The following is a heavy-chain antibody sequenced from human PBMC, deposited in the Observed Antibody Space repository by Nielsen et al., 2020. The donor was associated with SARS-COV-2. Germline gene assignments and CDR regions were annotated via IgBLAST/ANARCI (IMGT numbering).Heavy chain of an antibody. J-gene: IGHJ4*02. V-gene: IGHV3-74*01. CDR2: INSDGSST. Sequence: GGSLRLSCAASGFTFSSYWMHWVRQAPGKGLVWVSRINSDGSSTSYADSVKGRFTISRDNAKNSLYLQMNSLRAEDTAVYYCARSRECISASCYGVSDSWGQGTLVTVSS. D-gene: IGHD2-2*01. CDR3: ARSRECISASCYGVSDS. CDR1: GFTFSSYW.